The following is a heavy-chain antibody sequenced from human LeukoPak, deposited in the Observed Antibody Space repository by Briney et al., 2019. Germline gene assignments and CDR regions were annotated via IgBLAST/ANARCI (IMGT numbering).Heavy chain of an antibody. CDR2: ISGSGSST. J-gene: IGHJ5*02. CDR3: AKAPIAGTRWFDP. Sequence: GGSLRLSCAASGFTFSTYAMSWVRQAPGRGLDWVSTISGSGSSTYYADSVKGRFTISRDNSKNTLYLHMDSLRAEDTAVYYCAKAPIAGTRWFDPWGQGTLVTVSS. D-gene: IGHD6-13*01. V-gene: IGHV3-23*01. CDR1: GFTFSTYA.